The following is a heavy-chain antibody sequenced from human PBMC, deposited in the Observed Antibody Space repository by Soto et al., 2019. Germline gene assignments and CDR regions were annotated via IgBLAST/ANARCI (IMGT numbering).Heavy chain of an antibody. D-gene: IGHD6-19*01. CDR1: GYTLTELS. CDR2: FDPEDGET. CDR3: ARDRIAVAGTDAFDI. Sequence: ASVKVSCKVSGYTLTELSMHWVRQAPGKGLEWMGGFDPEDGETNYSQKFQGRVTITEDTSTSTAYMELSSLRSEDTALYYCARDRIAVAGTDAFDIWGQGTMVTVSS. V-gene: IGHV1-24*01. J-gene: IGHJ3*02.